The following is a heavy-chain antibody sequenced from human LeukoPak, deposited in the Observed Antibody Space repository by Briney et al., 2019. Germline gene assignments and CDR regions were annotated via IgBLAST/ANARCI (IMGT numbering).Heavy chain of an antibody. CDR3: ARDPILMVYAQAFGMDV. CDR2: IKQVGSEK. D-gene: IGHD2-8*01. J-gene: IGHJ6*02. Sequence: GGSLRLSCVASGFTFSSYWMSWVRQAPGKGLEWVANIKQVGSEKYYVDSVKGRFTISRDNAKNSLYLQMNSLRAEDTAVYYCARDPILMVYAQAFGMDVWGQGTTVTVSS. CDR1: GFTFSSYW. V-gene: IGHV3-7*01.